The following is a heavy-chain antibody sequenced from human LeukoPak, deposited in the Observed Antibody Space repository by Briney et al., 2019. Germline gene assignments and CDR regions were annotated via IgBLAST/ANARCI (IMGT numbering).Heavy chain of an antibody. D-gene: IGHD3-22*01. CDR1: GFTFSSYE. CDR2: ISSSGSTI. V-gene: IGHV3-48*03. CDR3: ASTWGHYYDSSGYYALSFDY. Sequence: SGGSLRLSCAASGFTFSSYEMNWVRQAPGKGLEWVSYISSSGSTIYYADSVKGRFTISRDNAKNSLYLQMNSLRAEDTAVYYCASTWGHYYDSSGYYALSFDYWGQGTLVAVSS. J-gene: IGHJ4*02.